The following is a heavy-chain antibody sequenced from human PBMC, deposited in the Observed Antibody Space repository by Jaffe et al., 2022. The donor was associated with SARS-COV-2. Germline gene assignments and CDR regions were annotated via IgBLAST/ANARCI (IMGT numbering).Heavy chain of an antibody. CDR1: GFSFTTYW. V-gene: IGHV5-51*01. CDR3: ARSLAAAMVPFDS. D-gene: IGHD2-2*01. Sequence: ELQLVQSGVEVKKPGESLKISCKGSGFSFTTYWIGWVRQMPGKGLEWMGTIYPGDSDTRYSASFEGQVTISADKSISTAYLHWSSLKASDSAMYYCARSLAAAMVPFDSWGQGTLVTVSS. CDR2: IYPGDSDT. J-gene: IGHJ4*02.